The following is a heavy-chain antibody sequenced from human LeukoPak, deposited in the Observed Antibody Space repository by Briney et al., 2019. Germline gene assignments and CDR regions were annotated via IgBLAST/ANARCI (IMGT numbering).Heavy chain of an antibody. D-gene: IGHD3-10*02. CDR2: ITATTGII. J-gene: IGHJ4*02. CDR1: GFTFNSYS. CDR3: ARVGLGLFAPDY. Sequence: GGSLRPSCVASGFTFNSYSMNWVRQTPGKGLEWVSYITATTGIITYADSVKGRFTVSRDNAENSVYLQMTSLRAENTAVYYCARVGLGLFAPDYWGQGTLVSVSS. V-gene: IGHV3-48*01.